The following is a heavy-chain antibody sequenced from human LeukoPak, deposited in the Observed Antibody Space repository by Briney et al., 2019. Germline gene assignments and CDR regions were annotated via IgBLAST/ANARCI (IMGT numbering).Heavy chain of an antibody. CDR3: ATDSYYYGSGTSYNYFDH. Sequence: GGSLSLSCAASGFTFNTYAMHWVRQAPGKGLEWVAVISYDGSNKYYADSVKGRFLISRDDSMDTLYLQMNSLRAEDTAVYYCATDSYYYGSGTSYNYFDHWGQGALVTVSS. D-gene: IGHD3-10*01. CDR2: ISYDGSNK. J-gene: IGHJ4*02. CDR1: GFTFNTYA. V-gene: IGHV3-30-3*01.